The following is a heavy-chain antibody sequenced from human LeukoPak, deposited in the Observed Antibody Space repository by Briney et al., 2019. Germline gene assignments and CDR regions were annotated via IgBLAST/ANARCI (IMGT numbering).Heavy chain of an antibody. D-gene: IGHD3-22*01. CDR3: ARQLGAFYDSSRYSDY. J-gene: IGHJ4*02. CDR2: IDPADSDI. V-gene: IGHV5-51*01. Sequence: GESLKISCNGSGYNFTKFWIGWARPLPGKGLEWMGIIDPADSDIRYSPPFQGHVTISPDKSRSTAYLQWSNLQAPDTALYYCARQLGAFYDSSRYSDYWGEGALWTVSP. CDR1: GYNFTKFW.